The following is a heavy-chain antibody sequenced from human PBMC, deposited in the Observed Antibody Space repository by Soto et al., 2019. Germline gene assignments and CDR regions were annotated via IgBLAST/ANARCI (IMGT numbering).Heavy chain of an antibody. CDR2: INHSGST. CDR1: GGSFSGYY. J-gene: IGHJ5*02. V-gene: IGHV4-34*01. Sequence: PSETLSLTCAVYGGSFSGYYWSWIRQPPGKGLEWIGEINHSGSTNYNPSLKSRVTISVDTSKNQFSLKLSSVTAADTAVYYCARYIVVVPAAISGSNWFDPWGQGTLVTVSS. D-gene: IGHD2-2*01. CDR3: ARYIVVVPAAISGSNWFDP.